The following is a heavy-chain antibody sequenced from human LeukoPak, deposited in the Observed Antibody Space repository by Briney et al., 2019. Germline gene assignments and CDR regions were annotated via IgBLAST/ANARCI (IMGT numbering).Heavy chain of an antibody. CDR1: GFTFTSST. D-gene: IGHD1-26*01. J-gene: IGHJ3*02. V-gene: IGHV1-58*02. Sequence: GASVKVSCKASGFTFTSSTMQWVRQARGQRLEWIGWIVVGSGNTNYAQKFQERVTITRDMSTSTAFMELSSLRSEDTAVYYCAAAVVGAYEGAFDIWGQGTMVTVSS. CDR2: IVVGSGNT. CDR3: AAAVVGAYEGAFDI.